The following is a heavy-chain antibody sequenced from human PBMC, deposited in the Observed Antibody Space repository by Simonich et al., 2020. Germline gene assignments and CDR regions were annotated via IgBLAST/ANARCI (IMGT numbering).Heavy chain of an antibody. CDR1: GYTFTSYG. Sequence: QVQLVQSGAEVKKPGASVKVSCKASGYTFTSYGISWVRQAPGQGLEWRGRISANNGNKNYEQKHQGRGTMTTDTSTSTAYMELRSLRSDDTAVYYCARASRGTWWYYYFDYWGQGTLVTVSS. J-gene: IGHJ4*02. D-gene: IGHD2-15*01. V-gene: IGHV1-18*01. CDR3: ARASRGTWWYYYFDY. CDR2: ISANNGNK.